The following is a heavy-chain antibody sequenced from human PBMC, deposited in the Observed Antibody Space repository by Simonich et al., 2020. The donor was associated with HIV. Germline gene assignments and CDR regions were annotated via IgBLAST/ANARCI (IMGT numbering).Heavy chain of an antibody. CDR1: GGSFSGYY. CDR3: ARRRVTNGYFDY. V-gene: IGHV4-34*01. Sequence: QVQLQQWGAGLLKPSETLSLTCAVYGGSFSGYYWNWIRQPPGKGLEWIGEINDRGSTNYNPSLKSRVTISVDTSKNQFSLKLSSVTAADTAVYYCARRRVTNGYFDYWGQGTLVTVSA. J-gene: IGHJ4*02. D-gene: IGHD2-21*02. CDR2: INDRGST.